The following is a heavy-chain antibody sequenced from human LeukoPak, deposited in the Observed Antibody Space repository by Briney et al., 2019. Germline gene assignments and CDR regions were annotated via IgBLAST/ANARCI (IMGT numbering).Heavy chain of an antibody. CDR2: ISSSSSNI. J-gene: IGHJ4*02. Sequence: GGSLRLSCAASGFTFSSYSMNWVRQAPGKGLEWVSSISSSSSNIYYADSVKGRFTISRDNAKNSLYLQMNSLRAEDTAVYYCASHIVATIMLDYWGQGTLVTVSS. V-gene: IGHV3-21*01. D-gene: IGHD5-12*01. CDR1: GFTFSSYS. CDR3: ASHIVATIMLDY.